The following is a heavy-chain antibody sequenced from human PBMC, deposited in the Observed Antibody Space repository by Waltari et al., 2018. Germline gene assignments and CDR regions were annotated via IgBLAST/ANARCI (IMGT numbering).Heavy chain of an antibody. CDR2: IYSGGST. Sequence: EVQLVESGGGLIQPGGSLRLSCAASGFTVSSTYMSWVRQAPGKGLVWVSVIYSGGSTYYAESVKGRFTISRDNAKNSLYLQMNSLRAEDTAVYYCARLGYSSGFDYWGQGTLVTVSS. J-gene: IGHJ4*02. CDR1: GFTVSSTY. D-gene: IGHD5-18*01. V-gene: IGHV3-53*01. CDR3: ARLGYSSGFDY.